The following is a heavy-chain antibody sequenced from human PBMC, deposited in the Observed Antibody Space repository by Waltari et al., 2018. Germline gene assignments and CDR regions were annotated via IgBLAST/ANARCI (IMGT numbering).Heavy chain of an antibody. CDR1: GFIFSGYG. CDR3: ARRGINSGSHEMPGVD. Sequence: QVQLVESGGGVVQTGMSLRLSCAASGFIFSGYGMHWGPQAPEKGLDGVASISNDGINKFYAAAVKGRFTISRDNSKNTVYMQMNSLGHEDTAVYYCARRGINSGSHEMPGVDWGQGTLVTVSS. D-gene: IGHD1-26*01. J-gene: IGHJ4*02. CDR2: ISNDGINK. V-gene: IGHV3-30*16.